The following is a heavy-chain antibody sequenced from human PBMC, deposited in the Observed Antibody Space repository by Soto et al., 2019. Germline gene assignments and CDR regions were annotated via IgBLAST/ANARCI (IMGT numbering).Heavy chain of an antibody. V-gene: IGHV1-69*13. J-gene: IGHJ3*02. CDR3: AGELIAVAGDDAFDI. CDR2: IIPIFGTA. Sequence: ASVKVSCKASGGTFSSYAISWVRQAPGQGLEWMGGIIPIFGTANYAQKFQGRVTITADESTSTAYMELSSLRSEDTAVYYCAGELIAVAGDDAFDIWGQGTMVTVSS. CDR1: GGTFSSYA. D-gene: IGHD6-19*01.